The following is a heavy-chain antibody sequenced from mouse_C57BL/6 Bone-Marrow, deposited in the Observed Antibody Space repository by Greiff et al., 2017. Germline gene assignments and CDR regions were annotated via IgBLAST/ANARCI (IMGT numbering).Heavy chain of an antibody. V-gene: IGHV1-64*01. CDR2: IHPNSGST. D-gene: IGHD1-1*01. CDR3: ARDDGSSYGKWYFDV. CDR1: GYTFTSYW. Sequence: QVQLQQPGAELVKPGASVKLSCKASGYTFTSYWMHWVKQRPGQGLEWIGMIHPNSGSTNYNEKFKSKATLTVDKSSSTAYMQLSSLTSEDSAVYYCARDDGSSYGKWYFDVWGTGTTVTVSS. J-gene: IGHJ1*03.